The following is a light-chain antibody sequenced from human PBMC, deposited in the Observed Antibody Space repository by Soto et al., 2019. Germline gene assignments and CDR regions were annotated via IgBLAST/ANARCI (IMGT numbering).Light chain of an antibody. J-gene: IGKJ5*01. CDR2: DAS. CDR1: PSVSSSR. V-gene: IGKV3D-20*01. CDR3: QQYGSSPTT. Sequence: DIVLTQSPATLSLSPGERVTLSCGASPSVSSSRLAWYQQKPGQAPRLLMYDASRRAFGIPDRFSGSGSGTDFTLTISRLEPEDFAVYSCQQYGSSPTTFGQGTRLEIK.